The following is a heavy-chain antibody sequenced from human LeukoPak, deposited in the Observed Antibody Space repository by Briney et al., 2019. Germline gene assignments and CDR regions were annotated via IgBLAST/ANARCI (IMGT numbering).Heavy chain of an antibody. J-gene: IGHJ4*02. D-gene: IGHD5-18*01. CDR2: IKSKTDGGPT. CDR1: GFTFRDAG. CDR3: AHRDTAMVRVDY. V-gene: IGHV3-15*01. Sequence: GGSLRLSCAASGFTFRDAGMSWVRQAPGKGLEWVGCIKSKTDGGPTDYAAPVKGRFTISRDDSKNTLYLQMSSLKTEDTAVYFCAHRDTAMVRVDYWGQGTLVTVSS.